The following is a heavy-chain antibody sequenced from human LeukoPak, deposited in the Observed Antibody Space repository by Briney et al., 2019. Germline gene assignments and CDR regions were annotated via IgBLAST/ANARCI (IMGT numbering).Heavy chain of an antibody. CDR1: GFTFSSYT. CDR2: IWYDGSNK. CDR3: ARDASLWGSYHYFDY. Sequence: GGSLRLSCTASGFTFSSYTMSWVRQAPGKGLEWVAVIWYDGSNKYYADSVKGRFTISRDNSKNTLYLQMNSLRAEDTAVYYCARDASLWGSYHYFDYWGQGTLVTVSS. D-gene: IGHD3-16*02. J-gene: IGHJ4*02. V-gene: IGHV3-33*08.